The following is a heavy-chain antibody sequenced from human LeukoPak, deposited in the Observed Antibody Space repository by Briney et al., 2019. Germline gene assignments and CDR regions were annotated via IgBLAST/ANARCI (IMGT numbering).Heavy chain of an antibody. CDR3: ARGPPTLPKKSVVVVTATTSNFDY. J-gene: IGHJ4*02. CDR1: GGTFSSYA. D-gene: IGHD2-21*02. CDR2: IIPIFGTA. Sequence: SVKVSCKASGGTFSSYAISWVRQAPGQGLEWMGRIIPIFGTANYAQKFQGRVTITTDESTSTAYMELSSLRSEDTAVYYCARGPPTLPKKSVVVVTATTSNFDYWGQGTLVTVSS. V-gene: IGHV1-69*05.